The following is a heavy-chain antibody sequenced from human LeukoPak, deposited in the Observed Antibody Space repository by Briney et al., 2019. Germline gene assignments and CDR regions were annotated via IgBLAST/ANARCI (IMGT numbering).Heavy chain of an antibody. D-gene: IGHD3-3*01. CDR1: GYSFSNYW. CDR2: IYPGDSDT. V-gene: IGHV5-51*01. J-gene: IGHJ4*02. Sequence: GESLKISCKGSGYSFSNYWIGWARQMPGKGLEWMGIIYPGDSDTRYSPSFQGQVTISADKSISTAYLQWSSLKASDTAMYYCARRFAVGGWNFDYWGQGTLVAVSS. CDR3: ARRFAVGGWNFDY.